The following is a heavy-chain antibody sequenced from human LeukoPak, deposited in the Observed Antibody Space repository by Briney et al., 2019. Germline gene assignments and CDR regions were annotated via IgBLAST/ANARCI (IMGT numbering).Heavy chain of an antibody. CDR1: GGSISSHY. J-gene: IGHJ4*02. V-gene: IGHV4-59*11. Sequence: PSETLSLTCTVSGGSISSHYWSWIRQPPGKGLEWIGYIYYSGSTNYNPSLKSRVTISVDTSKNQFSLKLSSVTAADTAVYYCASGALDGYNDPFDYWGQGTLVTVFS. CDR3: ASGALDGYNDPFDY. D-gene: IGHD5-24*01. CDR2: IYYSGST.